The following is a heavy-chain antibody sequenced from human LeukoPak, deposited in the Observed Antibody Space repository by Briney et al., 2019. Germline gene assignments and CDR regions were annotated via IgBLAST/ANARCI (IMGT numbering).Heavy chain of an antibody. Sequence: PGGSLRLSCAASGFTFSSYSMNWVRQAPGKGLEWVSYISRSSSTIFYADSVKGRFTISRDNAKNSLYLQVNSLRAEDTAVYYCATGRIQLWSNPTYYFDYWGQGTLVTVSS. V-gene: IGHV3-48*01. J-gene: IGHJ4*02. D-gene: IGHD5-18*01. CDR1: GFTFSSYS. CDR2: ISRSSSTI. CDR3: ATGRIQLWSNPTYYFDY.